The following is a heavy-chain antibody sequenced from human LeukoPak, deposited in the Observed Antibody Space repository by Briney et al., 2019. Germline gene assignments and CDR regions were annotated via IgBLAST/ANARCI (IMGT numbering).Heavy chain of an antibody. D-gene: IGHD2-15*01. J-gene: IGHJ2*01. V-gene: IGHV4-30-4*01. CDR1: GGSISTYY. CDR3: ARGGKAAVRFDL. Sequence: SETLSLTCTVSGGSISTYYWSWIRQPPGKGLEWIGYIYYSGSTYYNPSLKSRVTISVDTSKNQFSLKLSSVTAADTAVYYCARGGKAAVRFDLWGRGTLVTVSS. CDR2: IYYSGST.